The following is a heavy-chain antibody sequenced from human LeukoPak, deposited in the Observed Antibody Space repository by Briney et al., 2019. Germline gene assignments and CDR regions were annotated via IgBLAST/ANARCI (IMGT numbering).Heavy chain of an antibody. Sequence: GGSLRLSCAASGFTFSSYSMNWVRQAPGKGLEWVSSISSSSSYIYYADSVKGRFTISRDNSKNTLYLQMNSLRAEDTAVYYCAKGYFYGSGSYYPHDYWGQGTLVTVSS. J-gene: IGHJ4*02. CDR3: AKGYFYGSGSYYPHDY. V-gene: IGHV3-21*01. D-gene: IGHD3-10*01. CDR2: ISSSSSYI. CDR1: GFTFSSYS.